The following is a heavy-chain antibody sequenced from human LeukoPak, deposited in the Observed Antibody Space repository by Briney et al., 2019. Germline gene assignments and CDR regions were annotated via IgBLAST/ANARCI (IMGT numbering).Heavy chain of an antibody. CDR1: GGSISSYY. J-gene: IGHJ4*02. D-gene: IGHD4-17*01. CDR2: IHYSGST. V-gene: IGHV4-59*01. CDR3: AVGDSGYEY. Sequence: SSETLSLTCTVSGGSISSYYWSWIRQLPGKGLEWIGYIHYSGSTNYIPSLKSRVTISIDTSKNQFSLKVSSVTAADTAVYYCAVGDSGYEYWGQGILVTVSS.